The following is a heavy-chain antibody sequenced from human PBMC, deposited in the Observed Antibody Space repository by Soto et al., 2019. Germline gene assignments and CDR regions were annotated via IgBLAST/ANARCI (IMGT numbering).Heavy chain of an antibody. D-gene: IGHD3-22*01. J-gene: IGHJ4*02. CDR3: ARDSSGYYGFDY. CDR1: GFSLRTSGVG. V-gene: IGHV2-5*02. Sequence: SGPTLVNPTQTLTLTCTFSGFSLRTSGVGKGWILQPPGKALEWLALIYWDDDKRYSPSLKSRLTITKDTSKNQVVLTMTNMDPVDTATYYCARDSSGYYGFDYWGQGTPVTVSS. CDR2: IYWDDDK.